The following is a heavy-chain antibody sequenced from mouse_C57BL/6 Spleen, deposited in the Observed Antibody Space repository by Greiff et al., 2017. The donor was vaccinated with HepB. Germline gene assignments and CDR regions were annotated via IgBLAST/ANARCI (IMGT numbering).Heavy chain of an antibody. CDR1: GYTFTSYW. V-gene: IGHV1-64*01. CDR3: ARALYYYGSNYAMDY. CDR2: IHPNSGST. D-gene: IGHD1-1*01. Sequence: VKLQESGAELVKPGASVKLSCKASGYTFTSYWMHWVKQRPGQGLEWIGMIHPNSGSTNYNEKFKSKATLTVDKSSSTAYMQLSSLTSEDSAVYYCARALYYYGSNYAMDYWGQGTSVTVSS. J-gene: IGHJ4*01.